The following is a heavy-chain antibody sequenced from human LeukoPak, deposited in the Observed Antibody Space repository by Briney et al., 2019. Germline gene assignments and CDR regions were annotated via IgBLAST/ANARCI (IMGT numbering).Heavy chain of an antibody. CDR1: GFTFSSYG. CDR3: ARGDAMTTVTPSLDY. V-gene: IGHV3-30*02. CDR2: IRYDGSNK. J-gene: IGHJ4*02. D-gene: IGHD4-11*01. Sequence: GGSLRLSCAASGFTFSSYGMHWVRQAPGKGLEWVAFIRYDGSNKYYADSVKGRFTISRDNSKNTLYLQMNSLRAEDTAVYYCARGDAMTTVTPSLDYWGQGTLVTVSS.